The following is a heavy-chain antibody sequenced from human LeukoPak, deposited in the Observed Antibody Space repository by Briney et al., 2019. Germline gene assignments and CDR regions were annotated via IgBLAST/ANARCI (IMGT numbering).Heavy chain of an antibody. V-gene: IGHV3-33*01. CDR2: IWYDGSNK. J-gene: IGHJ4*02. CDR1: GFTFSSYG. Sequence: QTGGSLRLSCAASGFTFSSYGMHWVRQAPGKGLEWVAVIWYDGSNKYYADSVKGRFTISRDNSKNTLYLQMNSLRAEDTAVYYCARDPARALYYFDYWGQGTLVTVSS. CDR3: ARDPARALYYFDY.